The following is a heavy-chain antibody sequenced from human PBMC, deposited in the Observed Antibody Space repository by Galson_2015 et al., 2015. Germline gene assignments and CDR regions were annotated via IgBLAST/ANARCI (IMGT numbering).Heavy chain of an antibody. Sequence: QSGAEVKKPGDSLTLSCKGSGYTFTNNWIAWVRQMPGKGLEWMGVIYPGDSDTRYSPSFQGQVTISADKSINTAYLQWSGLRASDTAMYYCARRNYGDSHFDYWGQGTLVSVSS. CDR1: GYTFTNNW. D-gene: IGHD4-17*01. J-gene: IGHJ4*02. CDR2: IYPGDSDT. V-gene: IGHV5-51*01. CDR3: ARRNYGDSHFDY.